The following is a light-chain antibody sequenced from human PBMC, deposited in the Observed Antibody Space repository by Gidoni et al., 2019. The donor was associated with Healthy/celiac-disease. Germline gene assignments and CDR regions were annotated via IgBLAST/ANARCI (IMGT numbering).Light chain of an antibody. CDR3: QQYNNWPPWT. J-gene: IGKJ1*01. Sequence: EIVLTQSPANLSVSPGERATLSCRASQSVSSNLAWYQQKPGQAPRLLIYGAATRATGIPARFSGSGCGTEFTLTISSLQSEDFAVYYCQQYNNWPPWTFGQGTKVEIK. V-gene: IGKV3-15*01. CDR1: QSVSSN. CDR2: GAA.